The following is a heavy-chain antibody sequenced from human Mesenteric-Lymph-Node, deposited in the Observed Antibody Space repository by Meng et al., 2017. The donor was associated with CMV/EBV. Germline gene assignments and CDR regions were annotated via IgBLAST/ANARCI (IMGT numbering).Heavy chain of an antibody. J-gene: IGHJ6*02. CDR1: GGSISSYY. CDR3: AKVWGGYCSGTTCYSPYYYYGMDV. CDR2: IYYSGST. V-gene: IGHV4-59*01. Sequence: SETLSLTCTVSGGSISSYYWSWIRQPPGKGLEWIGYIYYSGSTNYNPSLKSRVTISVDTSKNQFSLKLSSVTAADTAVYYCAKVWGGYCSGTTCYSPYYYYGMDVWGQGTTVTVSS. D-gene: IGHD2-2*02.